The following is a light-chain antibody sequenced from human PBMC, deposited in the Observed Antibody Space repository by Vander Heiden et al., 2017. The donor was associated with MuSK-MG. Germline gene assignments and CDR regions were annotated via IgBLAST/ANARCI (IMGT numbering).Light chain of an antibody. CDR3: QKYNSAPLT. CDR1: HVVSNY. J-gene: IGKJ1*01. Sequence: DIQMTQSPSSLSASVGDTVTITCRASHVVSNYLAWYQRKPGKVPRVLIYAAFTLQSGVPSRFSGSGSGTDFTLTISSLRPEDVATYYCQKYNSAPLTFGQGTTVEIK. V-gene: IGKV1-27*01. CDR2: AAF.